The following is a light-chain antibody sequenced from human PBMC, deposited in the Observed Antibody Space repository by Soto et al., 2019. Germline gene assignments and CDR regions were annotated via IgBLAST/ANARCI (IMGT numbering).Light chain of an antibody. CDR3: AGWDNSLNGVA. V-gene: IGLV1-44*01. CDR2: SNN. CDR1: SSNIGINT. Sequence: QSVLTQPPSASRTPGQRVTISCSGSSSNIGINTVNWYQQLPGTAPKLLIHSNNQRPSGVPDRFSGSKSGTSASLAISGLQSEDEADYYCAGWDNSLNGVAFGGGTKLTVL. J-gene: IGLJ2*01.